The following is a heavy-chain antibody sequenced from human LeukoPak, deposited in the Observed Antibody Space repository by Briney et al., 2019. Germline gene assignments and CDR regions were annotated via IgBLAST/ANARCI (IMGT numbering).Heavy chain of an antibody. CDR1: GYSFSTYW. J-gene: IGHJ5*02. CDR2: IYPRDSEI. D-gene: IGHD6-13*01. Sequence: GESLKISCEGSGYSFSTYWIAWVRQMPGKGLEWMGSIYPRDSEIRYSPSFQGQVTISADNSISTAYLQWSSLKASDTAMYYRARPAYSSSLSSHFDPWGQGTLVTVSS. V-gene: IGHV5-51*01. CDR3: ARPAYSSSLSSHFDP.